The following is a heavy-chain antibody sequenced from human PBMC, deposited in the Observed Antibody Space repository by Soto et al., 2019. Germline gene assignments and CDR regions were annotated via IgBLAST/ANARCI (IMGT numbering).Heavy chain of an antibody. J-gene: IGHJ4*02. CDR1: GFTFSSYA. Sequence: PGGSLRLSCAASGFTFSSYAMSWVRQAPGKGLEWVSAISRSGGSTHYADSVRGRFTISRDNSRNMLYVQMDSLRVEDTAVYYCAKDGYGGSPYVAGFDYWGQGILVTVSS. CDR2: ISRSGGST. D-gene: IGHD2-2*03. V-gene: IGHV3-23*01. CDR3: AKDGYGGSPYVAGFDY.